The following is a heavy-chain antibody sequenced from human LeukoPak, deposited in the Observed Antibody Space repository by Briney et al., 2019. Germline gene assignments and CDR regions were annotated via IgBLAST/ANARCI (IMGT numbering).Heavy chain of an antibody. V-gene: IGHV3-23*01. CDR3: ARDPAVASRATFYY. J-gene: IGHJ4*02. CDR2: ISGSGGRT. CDR1: GFTFSSYA. D-gene: IGHD6-13*01. Sequence: GGSLRLSCAASGFTFSSYAMNWVRQAPGKGLEWVSSISGSGGRTYYADSVKGRFTISRDNPENILYLQMDSLRAEDTALCYCARDPAVASRATFYYWGQGTLVTVSS.